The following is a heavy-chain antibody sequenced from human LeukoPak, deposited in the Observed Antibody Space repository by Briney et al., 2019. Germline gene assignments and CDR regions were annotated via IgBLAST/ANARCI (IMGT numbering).Heavy chain of an antibody. CDR2: IYYSGST. CDR3: ARLDSIAARRYYFDY. J-gene: IGHJ4*02. V-gene: IGHV4-59*12. CDR1: GGSISSYY. D-gene: IGHD6-6*01. Sequence: PSETLSLTCTVSGGSISSYYWSWIRQPPGEGLEWIGYIYYSGSTNYNPSLKSRVTISVDTSKNQFSLKLSSVTAADTAVYYCARLDSIAARRYYFDYWGQGTLVTVSS.